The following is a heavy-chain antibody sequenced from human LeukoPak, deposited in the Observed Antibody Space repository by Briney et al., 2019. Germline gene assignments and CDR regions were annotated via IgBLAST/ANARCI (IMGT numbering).Heavy chain of an antibody. CDR3: ARDATYCTNGVCYTRFDY. J-gene: IGHJ4*02. D-gene: IGHD2-8*01. CDR2: MNLDGSEK. Sequence: GGSLRLSCVASGFAFNNYWMTWVRQAPGKGLEWVARMNLDGSEKYYVDSVKGRFTISRDNAKTSLYLEMNSLRAEDTAVYYCARDATYCTNGVCYTRFDYWGQGTLVTVSS. V-gene: IGHV3-7*01. CDR1: GFAFNNYW.